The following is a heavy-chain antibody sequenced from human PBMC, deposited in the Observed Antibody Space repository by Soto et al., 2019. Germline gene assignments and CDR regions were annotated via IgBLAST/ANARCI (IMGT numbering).Heavy chain of an antibody. CDR3: ARDPHEFWTSYWFDP. D-gene: IGHD3-3*01. CDR1: GYTFNTYG. Sequence: ASVKVSCKTSGYTFNTYGINWVRQANGQGLELMGWISAYDGKTTYAEKFQGRVTLTTDTSTSTAYMELRSLRSDDTAIYYCARDPHEFWTSYWFDPWGQGTPVTVSS. J-gene: IGHJ5*02. CDR2: ISAYDGKT. V-gene: IGHV1-18*01.